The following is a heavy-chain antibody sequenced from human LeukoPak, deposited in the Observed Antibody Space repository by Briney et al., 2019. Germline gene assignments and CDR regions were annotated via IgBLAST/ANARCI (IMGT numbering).Heavy chain of an antibody. Sequence: PSETLSLTCAVYGGSFSGYYWSWIRQPPGKGLEWIGEINHSGSTNYNPSLKSRVTISVDTSKNQFSLKLSSVTAADTAVYYCARGGGTTYDAFDIWGQGTMVTVSS. D-gene: IGHD2/OR15-2a*01. J-gene: IGHJ3*02. CDR3: ARGGGTTYDAFDI. V-gene: IGHV4-34*01. CDR2: INHSGST. CDR1: GGSFSGYY.